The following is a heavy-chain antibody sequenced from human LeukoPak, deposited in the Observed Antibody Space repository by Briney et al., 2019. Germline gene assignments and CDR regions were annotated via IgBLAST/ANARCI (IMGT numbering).Heavy chain of an antibody. CDR3: ARLGDYGDYDSDY. Sequence: SVKVSCKASGGTFSSYAISWVRQAPGQGLEWMGGIIPIFGTANYAQKFQGRVTITTDESTSPAYMELSSLRSEDTAVYYCARLGDYGDYDSDYWGQGTLVTVSS. V-gene: IGHV1-69*05. D-gene: IGHD4-17*01. CDR2: IIPIFGTA. CDR1: GGTFSSYA. J-gene: IGHJ4*02.